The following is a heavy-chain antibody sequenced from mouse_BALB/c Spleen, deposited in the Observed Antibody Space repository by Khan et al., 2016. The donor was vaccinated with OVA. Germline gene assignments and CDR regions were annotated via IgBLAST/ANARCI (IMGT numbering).Heavy chain of an antibody. V-gene: IGHV1S34*01. D-gene: IGHD1-1*01. CDR1: GYSFTGYY. CDR3: ARGFYYYVTSRYAMDY. Sequence: QVKTGASVKISCKASGYSFTGYYMHWVKQSHGESLEWIGYIRSYNGAASYNQKFKGRATFTVDTSSSTAYLQFNSLTSDDSAVYYCARGFYYYVTSRYAMDYWGRGTSVTVSS. J-gene: IGHJ4*01. CDR2: IRSYNGAA.